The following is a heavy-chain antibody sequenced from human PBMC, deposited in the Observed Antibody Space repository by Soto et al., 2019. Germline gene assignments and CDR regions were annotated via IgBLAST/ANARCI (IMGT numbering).Heavy chain of an antibody. CDR2: ISSNGANT. V-gene: IGHV3-23*01. CDR1: GFTFDSPYSHG. D-gene: IGHD2-8*01. CDR3: VSWVSAHFDY. J-gene: IGHJ4*01. Sequence: PGGSLRLSCAASGFTFDSPYSHGMSWVRQSPGKGPEWVSTISSNGANTHYAESVKGRFTISKDASRNTVLLHMNNLRAEDTATYFCVSWVSAHFDYWGHGTPVTVSS.